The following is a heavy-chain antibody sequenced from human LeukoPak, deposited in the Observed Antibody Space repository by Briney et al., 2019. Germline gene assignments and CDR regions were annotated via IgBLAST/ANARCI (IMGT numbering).Heavy chain of an antibody. CDR1: GYTFTGYY. CDR3: ARDYYGSGTRGAFDI. J-gene: IGHJ3*02. D-gene: IGHD3-10*01. CDR2: INPNSGGK. Sequence: ASVNVSCKASGYTFTGYYMHWVRQAPGQGLEWMGWINPNSGGKNYAQKFQGWVTMTRDTSISTAYMELSRLRSDDTAVYYCARDYYGSGTRGAFDIWGQGTMVTVSS. V-gene: IGHV1-2*04.